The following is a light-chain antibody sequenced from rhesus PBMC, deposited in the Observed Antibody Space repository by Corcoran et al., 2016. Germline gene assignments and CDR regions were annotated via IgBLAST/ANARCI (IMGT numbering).Light chain of an antibody. CDR2: EAS. V-gene: IGKV1-25*01. CDR1: QGITND. CDR3: QHYYSTPYS. Sequence: DIQMTQSPSSLSASVGDRVTITCRASQGITNDLAWYQQKTGETPKLLIYEASSLQSGIPSRFSGSGSGTEFTLTISSLQSEDFATYYCQHYYSTPYSFGQGTKVEIK. J-gene: IGKJ2*01.